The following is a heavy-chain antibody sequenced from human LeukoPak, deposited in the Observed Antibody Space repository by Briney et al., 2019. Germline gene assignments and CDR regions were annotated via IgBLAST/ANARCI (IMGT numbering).Heavy chain of an antibody. V-gene: IGHV1-2*02. CDR3: AREVDILTVTYAFDI. J-gene: IGHJ3*02. CDR2: INPNSGGT. D-gene: IGHD3-9*01. CDR1: GYTFTSYY. Sequence: GASVKVSCKASGYTFTSYYMHWVRQAPGQGLEWMGWINPNSGGTNYAQKFQGRVTMTRDTSISTAYMELSRLRSDDTAVYYCAREVDILTVTYAFDIWGQGTMVTVSS.